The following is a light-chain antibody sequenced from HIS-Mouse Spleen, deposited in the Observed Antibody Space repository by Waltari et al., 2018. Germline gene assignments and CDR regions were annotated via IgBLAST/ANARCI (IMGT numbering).Light chain of an antibody. CDR3: SSYTSSSFNVV. J-gene: IGLJ2*01. Sequence: QSALTQPASVSGSPGQSITISCTGTSSDVGGYKYVSWYQQHPGKAPKRMIYDVSNRPSGVSNRFSGSKSGNTASLTISGLQAEDEADYYCSSYTSSSFNVVFGGGTKLTVL. V-gene: IGLV2-14*03. CDR1: SSDVGGYKY. CDR2: DVS.